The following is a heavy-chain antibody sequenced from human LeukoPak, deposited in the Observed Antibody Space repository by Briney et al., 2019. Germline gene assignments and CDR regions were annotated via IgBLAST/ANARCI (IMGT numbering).Heavy chain of an antibody. V-gene: IGHV4-39*07. CDR1: GGSISSSSHY. D-gene: IGHD4-17*01. Sequence: SETLSLTCTVSGGSISSSSHYWGWIRQPPGKGLEWIGSIYYSGSTYYNPSLKSRVTISVDTSKNQFSLKLSSVTAADTAVYYCARGHHVDYGDPTLDYWGQGTLVTVSS. CDR2: IYYSGST. J-gene: IGHJ4*02. CDR3: ARGHHVDYGDPTLDY.